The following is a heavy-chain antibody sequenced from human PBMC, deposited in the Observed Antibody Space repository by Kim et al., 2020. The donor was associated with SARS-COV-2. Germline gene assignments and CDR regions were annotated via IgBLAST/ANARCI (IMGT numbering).Heavy chain of an antibody. CDR3: ARLQSFSPTDYYGSGNWYFDL. D-gene: IGHD3-10*01. J-gene: IGHJ2*01. CDR2: IYYSGST. V-gene: IGHV4-39*01. Sequence: SETLSLTCTVSGGSISSSSYYWGWIRQPPGKGLEWIGSIYYSGSTYYNPSLKSRVTISVDTSKNQFSLKLSSVTAADTAVYYCARLQSFSPTDYYGSGNWYFDLWGRGTRVTVSS. CDR1: GGSISSSSYY.